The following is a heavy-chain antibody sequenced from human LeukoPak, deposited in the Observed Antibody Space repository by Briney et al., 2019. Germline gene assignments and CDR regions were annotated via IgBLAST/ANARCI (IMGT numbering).Heavy chain of an antibody. J-gene: IGHJ4*02. D-gene: IGHD3-22*01. CDR3: AKEERVTMIVVGRRVLDY. V-gene: IGHV3-74*01. CDR2: INHDGSST. CDR1: GFTFTTFW. Sequence: GGSLRLSCATSGFTFTTFWMHWVRQAPGKGLVWVSRINHDGSSTNYADSVKGRFTISRDNSKNTLYLQMNSLRAEDTAVYYCAKEERVTMIVVGRRVLDYWGQGTLVTVSS.